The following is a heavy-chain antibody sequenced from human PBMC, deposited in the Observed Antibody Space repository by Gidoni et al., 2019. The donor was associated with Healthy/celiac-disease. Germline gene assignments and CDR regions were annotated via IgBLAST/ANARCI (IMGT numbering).Heavy chain of an antibody. J-gene: IGHJ4*02. V-gene: IGHV3-23*01. CDR2: ISGSGGST. Sequence: EVQLLVSGGGLGQLGGSLRLSCAAAGFSCSRDSMSWVRQAPGTGLEWVSAISGSGGSTYYADSVKGRFTISRDNSKNTLYLQMNSLRAEDTAVYYCAKGLWSLVHSMVYYFDYWGQGTLVTVSS. D-gene: IGHD2-8*01. CDR3: AKGLWSLVHSMVYYFDY. CDR1: GFSCSRDS.